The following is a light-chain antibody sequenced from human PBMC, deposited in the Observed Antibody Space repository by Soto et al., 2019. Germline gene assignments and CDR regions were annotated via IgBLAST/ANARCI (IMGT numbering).Light chain of an antibody. CDR1: SSNIGSTT. V-gene: IGLV1-44*01. Sequence: QSVLTQPPSASGTPGRRVTIPCSGSSSNIGSTTVNWYQQLPGTAPKLLIYSNNQRPSGVPDRFSGSKSGTSASLAISGLQSEDEADYYCAAWDDSLNGWVFGGGTQLTVL. CDR3: AAWDDSLNGWV. CDR2: SNN. J-gene: IGLJ3*02.